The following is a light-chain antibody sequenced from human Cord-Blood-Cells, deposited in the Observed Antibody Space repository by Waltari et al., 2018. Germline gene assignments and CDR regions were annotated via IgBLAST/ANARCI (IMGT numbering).Light chain of an antibody. CDR2: EAS. J-gene: IGLJ3*02. CDR3: SSYTSSSTWV. V-gene: IGLV2-18*02. CDR1: SSDVGRYNR. Sequence: QSALTQPPSVSGSPGQSVTISCTGTSSDVGRYNRVSWYQQPPGTAPKLMIYEASNRPSGVPDRFSGSKSCNTASLTISGLQAEDEADYYCSSYTSSSTWVFGGGTKLTVL.